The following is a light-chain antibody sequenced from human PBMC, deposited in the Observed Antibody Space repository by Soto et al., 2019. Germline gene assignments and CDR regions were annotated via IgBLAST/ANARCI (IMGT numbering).Light chain of an antibody. CDR1: SSDVGKYNF. CDR3: CLYGGSSNYLV. CDR2: EVT. J-gene: IGLJ2*01. V-gene: IGLV2-23*02. Sequence: QSALTQPASVSGSPGQSITISCTGTSSDVGKYNFVSWYRQHPGKVPKLIIFEVTKRPSGVSNRFSGSRSGNTASLTISGLQAEDEADYYCCLYGGSSNYLVFGGGTKLTVL.